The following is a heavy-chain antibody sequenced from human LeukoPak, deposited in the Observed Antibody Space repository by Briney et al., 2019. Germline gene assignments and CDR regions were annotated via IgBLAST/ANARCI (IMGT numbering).Heavy chain of an antibody. CDR2: INEDGSEK. J-gene: IGHJ4*02. CDR1: GFTFGDYW. CDR3: ARPSVAAAGSNPFDY. V-gene: IGHV3-7*01. D-gene: IGHD6-13*01. Sequence: GGSLRLSCAGSGFTFGDYWMNWVRQAPGKGPDWMANINEDGSEKYYADSVKGRFTISRENGRNSVYLQLNSLRAEDTAVYYCARPSVAAAGSNPFDYWGQGTLVTVSS.